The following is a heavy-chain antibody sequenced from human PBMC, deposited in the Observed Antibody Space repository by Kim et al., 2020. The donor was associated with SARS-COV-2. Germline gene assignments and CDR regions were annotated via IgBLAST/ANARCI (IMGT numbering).Heavy chain of an antibody. D-gene: IGHD3-10*01. CDR3: ARLSGSYSDYYYGMDV. Sequence: GGSLRLSCAASGFTFSSYSMNWVRQAPGKGLEWVSSISSSSSYIYYADSVKGRFTISRDNAKNSLYLQMNSLRAEDTAVYYCARLSGSYSDYYYGMDVWGQGTTVTVSS. J-gene: IGHJ6*02. CDR2: ISSSSSYI. V-gene: IGHV3-21*01. CDR1: GFTFSSYS.